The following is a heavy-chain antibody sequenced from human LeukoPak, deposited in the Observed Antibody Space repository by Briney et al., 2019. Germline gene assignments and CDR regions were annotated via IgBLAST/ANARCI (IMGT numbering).Heavy chain of an antibody. CDR3: ASPGIYSGGAFDY. CDR1: GYSFTSFW. J-gene: IGHJ4*02. D-gene: IGHD3-10*01. V-gene: IGHV5-51*01. Sequence: GGSLKISWKGSGYSFTSFWIGWVRQIPGKGLGGIGIIYPGDSEPRFRPFFQGQVPISAEKSISTAYLQWSSLKASDTTMFYCASPGIYSGGAFDYWGQGTLVTVSS. CDR2: IYPGDSEP.